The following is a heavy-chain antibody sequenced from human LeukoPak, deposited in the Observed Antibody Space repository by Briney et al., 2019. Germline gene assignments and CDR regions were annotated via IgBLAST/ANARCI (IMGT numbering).Heavy chain of an antibody. CDR3: AKAPPPQSYYDSSGYYSYYYYYMDV. V-gene: IGHV3-33*06. CDR2: IWYDGSNK. D-gene: IGHD3-22*01. J-gene: IGHJ6*03. Sequence: PGRSLRLSCAASGFTFSSYAMHLVRQAPGKGLEWVAVIWYDGSNKYYADSVKGRFTISRDNSKNTLYLQMNSLRAEDTAVYYCAKAPPPQSYYDSSGYYSYYYYYMDVWGKGTTVTVSS. CDR1: GFTFSSYA.